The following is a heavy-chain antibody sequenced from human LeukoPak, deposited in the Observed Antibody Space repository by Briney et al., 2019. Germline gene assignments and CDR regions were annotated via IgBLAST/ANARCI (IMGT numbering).Heavy chain of an antibody. Sequence: SETLSLTCTVSGGSISSSSYYWGWIRQPPGKGLEWIGYIYYSGSTNYNPSLKSRVTISVDTSKNQFSLKLSSVTAADTAVYYCARVTIHGGHVDYWGQGTLVTVSS. CDR2: IYYSGST. CDR1: GGSISSSSYY. V-gene: IGHV4-61*05. D-gene: IGHD4-23*01. CDR3: ARVTIHGGHVDY. J-gene: IGHJ4*02.